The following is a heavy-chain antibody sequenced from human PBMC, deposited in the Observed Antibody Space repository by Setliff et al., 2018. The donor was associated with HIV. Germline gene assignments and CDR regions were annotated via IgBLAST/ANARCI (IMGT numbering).Heavy chain of an antibody. CDR2: IHDTGST. Sequence: PSETLSLTCTVSGGSISSRDYYWGWIRQPPGKGLEWIGTIHDTGSTYYNPSLKSPVTISVDTSKNQFSLKLSSVTAADTAVYYCARGLWGGLRLRRDYYYYMDVWGKGTTVTVSS. V-gene: IGHV4-39*01. D-gene: IGHD5-12*01. J-gene: IGHJ6*03. CDR3: ARGLWGGLRLRRDYYYYMDV. CDR1: GGSISSRDYY.